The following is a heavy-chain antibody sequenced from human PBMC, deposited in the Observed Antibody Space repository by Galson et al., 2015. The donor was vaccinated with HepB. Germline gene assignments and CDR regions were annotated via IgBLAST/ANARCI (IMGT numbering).Heavy chain of an antibody. J-gene: IGHJ4*02. CDR2: MNPDGTHI. V-gene: IGHV3-74*01. D-gene: IGHD1-7*01. CDR1: GFTFGNYW. CDR3: ATDKNEDFGTTTFDY. Sequence: SLRLSCAASGFTFGNYWMHWVRQSPGKGLVWVSRMNPDGTHINYADSVKGRFTISRDNAKNTLYLQMNSLKVEDTAVYYCATDKNEDFGTTTFDYWGQGTLLTVSS.